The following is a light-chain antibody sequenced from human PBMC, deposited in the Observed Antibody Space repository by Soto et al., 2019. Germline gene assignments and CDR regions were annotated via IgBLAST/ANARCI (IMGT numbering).Light chain of an antibody. CDR1: QSISSY. CDR2: AAS. Sequence: DIQMTQSPSSLSASVGDRVTITCRASQSISSYLNWYQQKPGKAPKLLIYAASSLQSGVASRFSGSGSGTDFTLTISSLQPEDFATYYCQQSYSTPVWTFGQGTKVEIK. V-gene: IGKV1-39*01. J-gene: IGKJ1*01. CDR3: QQSYSTPVWT.